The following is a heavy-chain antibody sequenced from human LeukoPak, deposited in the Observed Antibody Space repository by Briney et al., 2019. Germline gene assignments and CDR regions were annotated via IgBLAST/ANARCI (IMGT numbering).Heavy chain of an antibody. V-gene: IGHV3-23*01. Sequence: HPGGSLRLSCAASGFTFSSYGMSWVRQAPGKGLEWVSAISGSGGSTYYADSVKGRFTISRDNSKNTLYLQMNSLRAEDTAVYYCARRHRDGYNYYDYWGQGTLVTVSS. CDR3: ARRHRDGYNYYDY. J-gene: IGHJ4*02. CDR1: GFTFSSYG. D-gene: IGHD5-24*01. CDR2: ISGSGGST.